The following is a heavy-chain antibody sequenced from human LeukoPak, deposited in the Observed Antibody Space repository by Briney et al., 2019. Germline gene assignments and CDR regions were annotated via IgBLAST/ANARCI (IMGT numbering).Heavy chain of an antibody. D-gene: IGHD2-2*01. CDR3: AREMPRYSTSRNWFDP. CDR2: ISAYNGNT. V-gene: IGHV1-18*01. J-gene: IGHJ5*02. Sequence: GASVKVSCKASGYTFTSNGISWVRQAPGQGLECMGWISAYNGNTNYAQKFQGRVTMTTDTSTSTAYMELRSLRSDDTAVYYCAREMPRYSTSRNWFDPWGQGTLVTVSS. CDR1: GYTFTSNG.